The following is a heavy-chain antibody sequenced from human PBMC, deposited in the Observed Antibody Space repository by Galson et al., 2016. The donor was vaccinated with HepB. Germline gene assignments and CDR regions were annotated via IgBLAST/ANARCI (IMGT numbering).Heavy chain of an antibody. V-gene: IGHV4-4*02. CDR2: IYETGTA. CDR1: GGSISSNYL. D-gene: IGHD4/OR15-4a*01. Sequence: SETLSLTCDVSGGSISSNYLWGWVRQSPEKGFEWIGEIYETGTANYNPSFTSRATISVDKSKNQISLRLDSVTAADTAVYYCTRGNLGTSATMAFDYWGQGTLVTVSS. CDR3: TRGNLGTSATMAFDY. J-gene: IGHJ4*02.